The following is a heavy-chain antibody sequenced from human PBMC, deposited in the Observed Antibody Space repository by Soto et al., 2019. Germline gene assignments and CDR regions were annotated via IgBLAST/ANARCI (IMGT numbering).Heavy chain of an antibody. CDR2: IYPGDSDT. CDR1: GYSFTSYW. V-gene: IGHV5-51*01. J-gene: IGHJ1*01. Sequence: TGESLKISCKGSGYSFTSYWIGWVRQMPGKGLEWMGIIYPGDSDTRYSPSFQGQVTISADKSISTAYLQWSSLKASDTAMYYCASMGFYYDFWSGFQHWGQGTLVTVSS. CDR3: ASMGFYYDFWSGFQH. D-gene: IGHD3-3*01.